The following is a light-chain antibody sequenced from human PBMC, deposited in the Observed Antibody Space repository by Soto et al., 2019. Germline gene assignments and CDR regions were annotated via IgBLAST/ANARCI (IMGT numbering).Light chain of an antibody. CDR1: SSNIGAGYD. Sequence: QSVLTQPPSVSGAPGQRVTISCTGSSSNIGAGYDVHWYQQLPGTAPKLLIYGNSNRPSGVPDRFSGSKAGTSASLAITGLQAEDEADYYCQSYGISVGGCVFGGGTKLAVL. CDR3: QSYGISVGGCV. CDR2: GNS. V-gene: IGLV1-40*01. J-gene: IGLJ3*02.